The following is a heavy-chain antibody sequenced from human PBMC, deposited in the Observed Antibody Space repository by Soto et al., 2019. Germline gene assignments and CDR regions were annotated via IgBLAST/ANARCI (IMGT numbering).Heavy chain of an antibody. J-gene: IGHJ4*02. V-gene: IGHV4-34*01. CDR3: ARDKITGLFDY. Sequence: SETLSLTCTVSGGSFSPNYWTWIRQPPGTGLEWIGEINHSGSTNYNPSLKSRVTISVDTSKNQFSLKLTSVTAADTAVYYCARDKITGLFDYWGQGTLVTVSS. CDR2: INHSGST. CDR1: GGSFSPNY. D-gene: IGHD2-8*02.